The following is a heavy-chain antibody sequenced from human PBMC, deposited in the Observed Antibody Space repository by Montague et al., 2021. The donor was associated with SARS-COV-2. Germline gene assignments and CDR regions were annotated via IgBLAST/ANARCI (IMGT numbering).Heavy chain of an antibody. D-gene: IGHD1-26*01. CDR1: GFTFSSYA. CDR2: ISYDGSNK. V-gene: IGHV3-30-3*01. CDR3: ARTYSGSYSSHFDY. Sequence: SLRLSCAASGFTFSSYAMHWVRQAPGKGLEWVAVISYDGSNKYYADSVKGRFNISRDNSKNTLYLQMNSLRAEDTAVYYCARTYSGSYSSHFDYWGQGTLVTVSS. J-gene: IGHJ4*02.